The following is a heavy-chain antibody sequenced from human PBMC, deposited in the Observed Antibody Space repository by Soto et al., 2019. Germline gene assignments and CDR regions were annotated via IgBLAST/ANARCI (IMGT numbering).Heavy chain of an antibody. Sequence: QVQLVESGGGVIQPGGSLRPSCAASGFPFSRHPMHWVRHAAGTALEWLAVILYDGRSAYYSDSVESRFTISRHNCKNTVYLEKVNLRGEDTAVYYCARDLGQWTTMEYYFGYWCQGARVTVSS. D-gene: IGHD3-10*01. CDR1: GFPFSRHP. CDR2: ILYDGRSA. J-gene: IGHJ4*02. CDR3: ARDLGQWTTMEYYFGY. V-gene: IGHV3-30*03.